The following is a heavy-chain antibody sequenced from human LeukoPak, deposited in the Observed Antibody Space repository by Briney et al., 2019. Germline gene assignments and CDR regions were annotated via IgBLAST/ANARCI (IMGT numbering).Heavy chain of an antibody. CDR3: ARAYYYYDSSGYYYDY. V-gene: IGHV3-66*01. Sequence: GGSLRLSCAASGFTVSSNYVSWVRQAPGKGLEWVSVIYSGGSTYYADSVKGRFTISRDNSKNTLYLQMNSLRAEDTAVYYCARAYYYYDSSGYYYDYWGQGTLVTVSS. CDR2: IYSGGST. CDR1: GFTVSSNY. J-gene: IGHJ4*02. D-gene: IGHD3-22*01.